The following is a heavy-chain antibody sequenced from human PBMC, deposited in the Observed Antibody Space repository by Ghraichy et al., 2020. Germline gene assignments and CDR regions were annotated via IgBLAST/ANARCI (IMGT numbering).Heavy chain of an antibody. Sequence: GESLRLSCAASGFTFSYAMSWVRQAPGKGLEWVSAITGSGGTTYYADSVKGRFTISRDNSKNTLYLQMNTLRAEDTAVYYCAKSLKVGATYSVSDYWGQGTLVTVSS. CDR1: GFTFSYA. V-gene: IGHV3-23*01. CDR3: AKSLKVGATYSVSDY. J-gene: IGHJ4*02. CDR2: ITGSGGTT. D-gene: IGHD1-26*01.